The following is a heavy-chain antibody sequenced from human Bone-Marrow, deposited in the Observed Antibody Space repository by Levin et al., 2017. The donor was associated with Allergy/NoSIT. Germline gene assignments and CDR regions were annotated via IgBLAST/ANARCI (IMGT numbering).Heavy chain of an antibody. CDR2: VHYSGST. Sequence: GSLRLSCAVTGGSFRGYYYWTWIRQSPGKGLEWIGEVHYSGSTNFNPSLKSRVSMSVDTSKSQFSLKLTSVTAADTAVYFCARGQRYYGSGSYHNSYDSWGQGILVTVSS. CDR3: ARGQRYYGSGSYHNSYDS. D-gene: IGHD3-10*01. J-gene: IGHJ5*01. V-gene: IGHV4-34*01. CDR1: GGSFRGYY.